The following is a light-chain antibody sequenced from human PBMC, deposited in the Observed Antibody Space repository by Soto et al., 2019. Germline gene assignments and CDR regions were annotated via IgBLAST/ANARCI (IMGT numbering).Light chain of an antibody. CDR3: QEYNPCPCT. Sequence: ETLMTQSPATLSVYPGERATLSCRASQSVNNNLAWYQQKLGQAPRVLIYGASTRATGIPARFTGSGSGTEFILTITILQAEDSAVYYCQEYNPCPCTFGQGTEVQV. CDR2: GAS. CDR1: QSVNNN. J-gene: IGKJ1*01. V-gene: IGKV3-15*01.